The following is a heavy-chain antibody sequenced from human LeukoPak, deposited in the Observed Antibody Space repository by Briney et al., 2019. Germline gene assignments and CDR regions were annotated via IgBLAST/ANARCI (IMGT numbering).Heavy chain of an antibody. D-gene: IGHD3-10*01. CDR2: INNSGST. CDR3: ARGGITMVRGVMR. Sequence: SETLSLTCAVYGGSFSGYYWSWIRQPPGKGLEWIGEINNSGSTNYNPSLKSRVTISVDTPKNQFSLKLSSVTAADTAVYYCARGGITMVRGVMRWGQGTLVTVSS. J-gene: IGHJ4*02. CDR1: GGSFSGYY. V-gene: IGHV4-34*01.